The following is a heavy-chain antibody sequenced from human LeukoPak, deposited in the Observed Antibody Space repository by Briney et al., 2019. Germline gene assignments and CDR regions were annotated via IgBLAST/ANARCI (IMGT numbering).Heavy chain of an antibody. CDR2: IYYSGST. V-gene: IGHV4-39*01. CDR1: GGSISSSSYY. Sequence: SETQSLTCTVSGGSISSSSYYWGWIRQPPGKGLEWIGSIYYSGSTYYNPSLKSRVTISVDTSKNQFSLKLSSVTAADTAVYYCARPGTTEYYFDYWGQGTLVTVSS. CDR3: ARPGTTEYYFDY. J-gene: IGHJ4*02. D-gene: IGHD1-1*01.